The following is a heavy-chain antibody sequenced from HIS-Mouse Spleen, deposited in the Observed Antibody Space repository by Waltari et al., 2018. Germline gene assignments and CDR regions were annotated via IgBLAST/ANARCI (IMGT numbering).Heavy chain of an antibody. J-gene: IGHJ2*01. Sequence: QLQLQESGPGLVKPSETLSPTCTVSGGPISSSSYYWGRSRQPPGTGLEWIGSIYYSGSTYYNPSLKSRVTISVDTSKNQFSLKLSSVTAADTAVYYCAREIPYSSSWYDWYFDLWGRGTLVTVSS. V-gene: IGHV4-39*07. CDR3: AREIPYSSSWYDWYFDL. CDR1: GGPISSSSYY. D-gene: IGHD6-13*01. CDR2: IYYSGST.